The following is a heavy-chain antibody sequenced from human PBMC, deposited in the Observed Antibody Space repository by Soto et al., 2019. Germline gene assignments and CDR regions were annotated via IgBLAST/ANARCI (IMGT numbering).Heavy chain of an antibody. D-gene: IGHD3-22*01. Sequence: PWGSLRLSCAAPGFTFNNYAMSWVRQAPGKGPEWVSGIGGNGSYTSYADAVKGRFTIPRDNAKNTLFLQMNSLRAEDTAVYYCAREIYDDYDSSGFDHWGQGTLVTVSS. J-gene: IGHJ4*02. CDR1: GFTFNNYA. CDR2: IGGNGSYT. CDR3: AREIYDDYDSSGFDH. V-gene: IGHV3-23*01.